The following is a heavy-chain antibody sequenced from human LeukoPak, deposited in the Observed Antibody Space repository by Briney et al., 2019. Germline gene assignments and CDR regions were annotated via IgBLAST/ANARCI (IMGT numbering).Heavy chain of an antibody. CDR1: GGSISSSSYY. CDR2: IYYSGST. J-gene: IGHJ4*02. Sequence: SETLSLTCTVSGGSISSSSYYRGWIRQPPGKGLEWIGSIYYSGSTYYNPSLKSRVTISIDTSKSQFSLKLSSVTAADTAVYYCARHQDDSSGYYYTASFDYWGQGTLVTVSS. D-gene: IGHD3-22*01. V-gene: IGHV4-39*01. CDR3: ARHQDDSSGYYYTASFDY.